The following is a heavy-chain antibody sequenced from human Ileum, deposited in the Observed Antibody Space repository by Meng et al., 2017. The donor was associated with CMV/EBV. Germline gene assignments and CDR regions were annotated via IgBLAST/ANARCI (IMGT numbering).Heavy chain of an antibody. Sequence: GESLKISCAASGFTFSSYWMHWVRQAPGKGLVWISRINADGTYTAYADSVKGRFTISSHNSKNTLFLQMNSLIAEDTAVYYCAKAWNSGTYHFDYWGQGTLVTVSS. CDR1: GFTFSSYW. CDR3: AKAWNSGTYHFDY. CDR2: INADGTYT. V-gene: IGHV3-74*01. J-gene: IGHJ4*02. D-gene: IGHD1-26*01.